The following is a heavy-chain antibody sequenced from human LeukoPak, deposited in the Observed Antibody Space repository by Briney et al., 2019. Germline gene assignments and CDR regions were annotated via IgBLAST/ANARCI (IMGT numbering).Heavy chain of an antibody. Sequence: ASVKVSCKASGYTFTSYAMHWVRQAPGQRLEWMGWINAGNGNTKYSQKFQGRVTITRDTSASAAYMELSSLRSEDTAVYYCARRVPQLESDYWGQGTLVTVSS. CDR2: INAGNGNT. CDR1: GYTFTSYA. CDR3: ARRVPQLESDY. V-gene: IGHV1-3*01. J-gene: IGHJ4*02. D-gene: IGHD6-13*01.